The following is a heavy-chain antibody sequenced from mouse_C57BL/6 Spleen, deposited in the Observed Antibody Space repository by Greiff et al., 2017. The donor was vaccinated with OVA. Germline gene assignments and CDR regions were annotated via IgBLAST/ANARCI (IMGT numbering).Heavy chain of an antibody. V-gene: IGHV1-69*01. CDR1: GYTFTSYW. Sequence: QVQLQQPGAELVMPGASVKLSCKASGYTFTSYWMHWVKQRPGQGLEWIGEIDPSDSYTNYNQTFKGKSTLTVDKSSSTAYMQLSSLTSEDSAVYYCARRDGNYGDYAMDYWGQGTSVTVSS. D-gene: IGHD2-1*01. J-gene: IGHJ4*01. CDR3: ARRDGNYGDYAMDY. CDR2: IDPSDSYT.